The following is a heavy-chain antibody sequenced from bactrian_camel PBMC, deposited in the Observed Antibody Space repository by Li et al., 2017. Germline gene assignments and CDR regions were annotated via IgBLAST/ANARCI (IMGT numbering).Heavy chain of an antibody. CDR3: AMSFQLPCLGSDERAYDS. CDR2: ISIDGST. J-gene: IGHJ6*01. CDR1: GFTFEDSD. D-gene: IGHD4*01. V-gene: IGHV3S63*01. Sequence: HVQLVESGGGSVQAGGSLKLSCTASGFTFEDSDMGWYRQAPGNECELVSTISIDGSTYYTESVKGRFTISQDNAKNAVYLQMDSLQPEDTAMYFCAMSFQLPCLGSDERAYDSWGQGTQVTVS.